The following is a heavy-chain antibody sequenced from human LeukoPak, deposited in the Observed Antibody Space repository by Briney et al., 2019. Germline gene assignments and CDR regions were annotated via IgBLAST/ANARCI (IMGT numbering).Heavy chain of an antibody. CDR1: GYTLTSYA. Sequence: ASVKVSCKASGYTLTSYAIHWVRQAPGQRPEWMGWINTGNGNTKYSQKFQGRVTITRDTSANTAYMELSSLRFEDTAVYYCARGGSRMTTFYIIDYWGQGTLVTVSP. J-gene: IGHJ4*02. CDR3: ARGGSRMTTFYIIDY. D-gene: IGHD4-11*01. V-gene: IGHV1-3*04. CDR2: INTGNGNT.